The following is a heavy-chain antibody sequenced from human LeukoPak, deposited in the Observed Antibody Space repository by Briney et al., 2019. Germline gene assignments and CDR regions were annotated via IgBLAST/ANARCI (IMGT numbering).Heavy chain of an antibody. D-gene: IGHD2-2*01. CDR2: ISAYNGNT. J-gene: IGHJ6*02. CDR1: GYTFTSYG. V-gene: IGHV1-18*01. Sequence: GASVKVSCKASGYTFTSYGISWVRQAPGQGLEWLGWISAYNGNTNCAQKLQGRVTMTTDTSTSTAYMELRSLRSDDTAVYYCARTDGIVVVNYYYYGMDVWGQGTTVTVSS. CDR3: ARTDGIVVVNYYYYGMDV.